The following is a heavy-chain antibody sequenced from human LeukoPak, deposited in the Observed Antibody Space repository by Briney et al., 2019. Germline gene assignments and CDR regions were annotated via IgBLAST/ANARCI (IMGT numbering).Heavy chain of an antibody. CDR2: IYTSGST. CDR3: ARMGRGSSWSYYLDY. CDR1: GGSIGSYY. Sequence: SETLSLTCTVSGGSIGSYYWSWIRQPAGKGLEWIGRIYTSGSTNYNPSLKSRVTMSVDTSKNQFSLKLSSVTAADTAVYYCARMGRGSSWSYYLDYWGQGTLVTVSS. V-gene: IGHV4-4*07. D-gene: IGHD6-13*01. J-gene: IGHJ4*02.